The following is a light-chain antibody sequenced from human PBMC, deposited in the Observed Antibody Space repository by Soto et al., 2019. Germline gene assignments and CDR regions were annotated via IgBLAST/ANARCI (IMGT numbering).Light chain of an antibody. CDR1: QSVSSD. V-gene: IGKV3-15*01. CDR3: QHYNTWPPWT. Sequence: EIVMTQSPVTLSVSPGERATLSCRASQSVSSDLAWYQQKPGQAPRLLIYGASTRATGVPARFSGSGSGTEFTLTISSRQSEDFAGYYCQHYNTWPPWTFGQGTKVEIK. J-gene: IGKJ1*01. CDR2: GAS.